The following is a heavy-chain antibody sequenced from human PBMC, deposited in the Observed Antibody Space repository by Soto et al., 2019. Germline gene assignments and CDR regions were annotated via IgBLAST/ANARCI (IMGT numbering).Heavy chain of an antibody. V-gene: IGHV3-30-3*01. D-gene: IGHD3-16*01. CDR1: GFTFSSYA. CDR3: ARGLRDMITFGGTFDY. CDR2: ISYDGSNK. Sequence: QVQLVESGGGVVQPGRSLRLSCAASGFTFSSYAMHWVRQAPGKGLEWVAVISYDGSNKYYADSVKGRVTISRDNYKNTLYLHMNSLRAEDTAVYYCARGLRDMITFGGTFDYWGQGTLVTVSS. J-gene: IGHJ4*02.